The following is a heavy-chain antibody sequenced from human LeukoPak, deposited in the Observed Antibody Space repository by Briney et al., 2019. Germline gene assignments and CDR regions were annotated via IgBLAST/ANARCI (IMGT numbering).Heavy chain of an antibody. J-gene: IGHJ5*02. Sequence: GRSLRLSCAASGFTFSSYGMHWVRQAPGKGLEWVAVIWYDGSNKYYADSVKGRFTISRDNSKNTLYLQMNSLRAEDTAVYYCVRDRYSTFLHAENWFDPWGQGTLVTVSS. CDR1: GFTFSSYG. V-gene: IGHV3-33*01. CDR2: IWYDGSNK. CDR3: VRDRYSTFLHAENWFDP. D-gene: IGHD6-13*01.